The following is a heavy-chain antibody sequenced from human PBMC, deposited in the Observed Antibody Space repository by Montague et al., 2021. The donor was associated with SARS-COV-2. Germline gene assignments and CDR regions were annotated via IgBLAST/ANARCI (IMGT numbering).Heavy chain of an antibody. J-gene: IGHJ4*02. D-gene: IGHD5-18*01. CDR3: ARHKAGEIGYSYGYKGRGYYFDY. CDR2: INYSGSA. Sequence: SETLSLTCAVYGGSSSGAYWNWVRQPPGKGLEWIAEINYSGSANYNPSLKSRVTLSVDRSKNQFSLQLRSVTAADRAVYYCARHKAGEIGYSYGYKGRGYYFDYWGQGTLVTVSS. CDR1: GGSSSGAY. V-gene: IGHV4-34*01.